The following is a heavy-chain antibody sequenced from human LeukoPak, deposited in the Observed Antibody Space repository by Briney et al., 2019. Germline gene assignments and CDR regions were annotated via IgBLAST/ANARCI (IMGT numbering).Heavy chain of an antibody. V-gene: IGHV3-7*01. J-gene: IGHJ6*03. CDR1: GFTFSSYA. D-gene: IGHD2-2*01. CDR3: ARKGCSSISCLYYYYMDV. Sequence: SGGSLRLSCAASGFTFSSYAMSWVRQAPGKGLEWVANIKQDGSEKYYVDSVEGRFTISRDNAKNSLYLQMNSLRAEDTAVYYCARKGCSSISCLYYYYMDVWGKGTTVTVSS. CDR2: IKQDGSEK.